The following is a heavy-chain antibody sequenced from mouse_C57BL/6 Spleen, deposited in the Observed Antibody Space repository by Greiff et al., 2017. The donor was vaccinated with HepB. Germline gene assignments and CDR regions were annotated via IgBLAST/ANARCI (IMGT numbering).Heavy chain of an antibody. CDR3: ALYGSSHAMDY. V-gene: IGHV1-52*01. D-gene: IGHD1-1*01. CDR2: IDPSDSET. Sequence: QVQLQQPGAELVRPGSSVKLSCKASGYTFTSYWMHWVKQRPIQGLEWIGNIDPSDSETHYNQKFKDKATLTVDKSSSTAYMQLSSLTSEDSAFYYCALYGSSHAMDYWGQGTSVTVSS. J-gene: IGHJ4*01. CDR1: GYTFTSYW.